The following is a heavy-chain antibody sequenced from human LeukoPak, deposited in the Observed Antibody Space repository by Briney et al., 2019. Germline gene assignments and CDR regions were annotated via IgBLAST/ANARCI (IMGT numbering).Heavy chain of an antibody. CDR2: IIPIFGTA. Sequence: ASVKVSCKASGGTFSSYAISWVRQDPGQGLEWMGGIIPIFGTANYAQKFQGRVTITADESTSTAYMELSSLRSEDTAVYYCARAPTPYSGSYYVGYWGQGTLVTVSS. J-gene: IGHJ4*02. CDR3: ARAPTPYSGSYYVGY. V-gene: IGHV1-69*13. CDR1: GGTFSSYA. D-gene: IGHD1-26*01.